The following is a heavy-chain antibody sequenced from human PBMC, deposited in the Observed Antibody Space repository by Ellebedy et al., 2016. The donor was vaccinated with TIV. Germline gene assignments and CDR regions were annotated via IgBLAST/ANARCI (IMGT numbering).Heavy chain of an antibody. V-gene: IGHV1-46*01. CDR2: INPSGGST. CDR3: ATASSPLSVATMFRFDY. Sequence: AASVKVSCKASGYTFTSYYMHWVRQAPGQGLEWMGIINPSGGSTSYAQKFQGRVTMTEDTSTDTAYMELSSLRSEDTAVYYCATASSPLSVATMFRFDYWGQGTLVTVSS. CDR1: GYTFTSYY. J-gene: IGHJ4*02. D-gene: IGHD5-12*01.